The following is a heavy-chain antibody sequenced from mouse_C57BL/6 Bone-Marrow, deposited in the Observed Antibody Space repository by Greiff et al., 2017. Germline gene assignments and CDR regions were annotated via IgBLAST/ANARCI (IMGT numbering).Heavy chain of an antibody. D-gene: IGHD3-2*02. CDR2: IRSKSNNYAT. V-gene: IGHV10-1*01. CDR1: GFSFNTYA. CDR3: VGRGSSGYTWFAY. J-gene: IGHJ3*01. Sequence: VQLKESGGGLVQPKGSLKLSCAASGFSFNTYAMTWVRQAPGKGLEWVARIRSKSNNYATYYADSVKDRFTISRDDSESMLYLQMNNLKTKDSAMYYSVGRGSSGYTWFAYWGKGTLVTVSA.